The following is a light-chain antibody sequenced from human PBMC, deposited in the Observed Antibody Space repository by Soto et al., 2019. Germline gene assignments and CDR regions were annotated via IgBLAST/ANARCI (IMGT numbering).Light chain of an antibody. CDR2: AAS. CDR1: QSISSY. Sequence: DIQMTQSPSSLSASVGDRVTITCRASQSISSYLNWYQQKPGKAPKLLIYAASTLQFGVPSRFSGSGSGTEFTLTISSLQPEDFATYYCQQSYRSPTFGQGTKVDIK. J-gene: IGKJ1*01. V-gene: IGKV1-39*01. CDR3: QQSYRSPT.